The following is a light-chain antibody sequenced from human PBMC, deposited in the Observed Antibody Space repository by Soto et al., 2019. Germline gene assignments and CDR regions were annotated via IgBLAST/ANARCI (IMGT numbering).Light chain of an antibody. J-gene: IGKJ5*01. CDR2: AAS. CDR1: QSVSSSS. CDR3: QQYGSSPSIT. Sequence: EIVLTQSPGTLSLSPGERATLSCRASQSVSSSSLAWYQQKPGQAPRLLIYAASSRATGIPDRFSGSGSGTDFTLTISRLEPEDFAVYYCQQYGSSPSITFGQGTRLEIK. V-gene: IGKV3-20*01.